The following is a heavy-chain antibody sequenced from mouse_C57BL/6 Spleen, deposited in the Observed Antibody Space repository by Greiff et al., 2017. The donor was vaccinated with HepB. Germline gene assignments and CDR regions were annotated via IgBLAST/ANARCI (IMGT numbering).Heavy chain of an antibody. CDR3: TASYYYGSSLDY. J-gene: IGHJ2*01. D-gene: IGHD1-1*01. V-gene: IGHV6-3*01. Sequence: EVKVEESGGGLVQPGGSMKLSCVASGFTFSNYWMNWVRQSPEKGLEWVAQIRLKSDNYATHYAESVKGRFTISRDDSKSSVYLQMNNLRAEDTGIYYCTASYYYGSSLDYWGQGTTLTVSS. CDR1: GFTFSNYW. CDR2: IRLKSDNYAT.